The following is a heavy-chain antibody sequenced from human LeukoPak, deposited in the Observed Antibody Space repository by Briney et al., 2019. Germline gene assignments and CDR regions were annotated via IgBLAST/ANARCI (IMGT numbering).Heavy chain of an antibody. V-gene: IGHV4-59*01. J-gene: IGHJ2*01. CDR2: IYYSGST. Sequence: SETLSLTCTVSGGSISSYYWSWIRQPPGKGLEWIGYIYYSGSTNYNPSLKSRVTISVDTSKNQFSLKLGSVTAADTAVYYCARVSSPDWYFDLWGRGTLVTVSS. CDR1: GGSISSYY. CDR3: ARVSSPDWYFDL. D-gene: IGHD1-26*01.